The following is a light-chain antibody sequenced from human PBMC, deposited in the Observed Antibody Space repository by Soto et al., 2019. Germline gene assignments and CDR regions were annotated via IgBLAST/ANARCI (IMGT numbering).Light chain of an antibody. CDR3: SSYTSSSTLYV. V-gene: IGLV2-14*01. CDR2: EVS. J-gene: IGLJ1*01. CDR1: RSDIGGYNY. Sequence: QPALTQPASVSGSPGQSITISCAGTRSDIGGYNYVSWYQQPPGKAPKVMIYEVSNRPSGVSNRFSGSKSGNTASLTISGLHAEDEADYYCSSYTSSSTLYVFGSGTKVTVL.